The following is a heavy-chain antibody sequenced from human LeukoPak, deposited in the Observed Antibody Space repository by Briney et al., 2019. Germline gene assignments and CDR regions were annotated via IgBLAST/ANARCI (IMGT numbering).Heavy chain of an antibody. Sequence: GRSLRLSCAASGFTFSSYGMHWVRQAPGKGLEWVAVISYDGSNKYSADSVKGRFTISRDNSKNTLYLQMSSLRAEDTAVYYCAKSGIAAAGTKRGYFDYWGQGTLVTVSS. D-gene: IGHD6-13*01. J-gene: IGHJ4*02. CDR1: GFTFSSYG. CDR2: ISYDGSNK. CDR3: AKSGIAAAGTKRGYFDY. V-gene: IGHV3-30*18.